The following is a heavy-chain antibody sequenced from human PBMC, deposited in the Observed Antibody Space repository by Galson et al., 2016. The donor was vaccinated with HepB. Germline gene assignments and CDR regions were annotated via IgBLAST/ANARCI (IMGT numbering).Heavy chain of an antibody. CDR3: VQGSTAPAV. V-gene: IGHV3-23*01. CDR2: ISRSGDST. D-gene: IGHD1-26*01. CDR1: GFTFNNYG. J-gene: IGHJ6*04. Sequence: SLRLSCAASGFTFNNYGMTWVRQVPGKGLEVVSSISRSGDSTDYADSVKGRFTISRDNSKNTLSLQMNSLRAEDTAVYYCVQGSTAPAVWGKGTTVTVSS.